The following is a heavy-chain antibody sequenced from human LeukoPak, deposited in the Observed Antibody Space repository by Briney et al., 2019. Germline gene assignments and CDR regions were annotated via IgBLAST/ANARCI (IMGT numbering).Heavy chain of an antibody. Sequence: ASVKVSCKASGYTFTNYGISWVRQAPGQGLEWMGWIGTSSGSTNLAQKLQGRVTMTKDTSTSTASMELRSLTSDDTAVYYCARDPRSTSVPHYYYYYMDVWGKGTTVTVSS. CDR3: ARDPRSTSVPHYYYYYMDV. CDR2: IGTSSGST. D-gene: IGHD2-2*01. CDR1: GYTFTNYG. J-gene: IGHJ6*03. V-gene: IGHV1-18*01.